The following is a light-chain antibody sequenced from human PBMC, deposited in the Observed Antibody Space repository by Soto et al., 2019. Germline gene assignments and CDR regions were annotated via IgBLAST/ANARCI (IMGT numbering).Light chain of an antibody. V-gene: IGLV2-14*01. J-gene: IGLJ2*01. CDR2: EVS. CDR3: SIQTSSSVV. Sequence: QSALTQPASVSGSPGQSITISCTGTSSDVGGYNYVSWYQQHPGKAPKLMIYEVSNRPSGVSNRFSGSKSGNTASLTISGLQTEGEADYYGSIQTSSSVVFGGGTKLTVL. CDR1: SSDVGGYNY.